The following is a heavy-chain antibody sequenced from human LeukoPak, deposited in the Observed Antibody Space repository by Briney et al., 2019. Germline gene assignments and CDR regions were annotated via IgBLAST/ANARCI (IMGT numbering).Heavy chain of an antibody. CDR3: ARLGGCSSTRCYVHWFDP. CDR1: GGSISSYY. V-gene: IGHV4-59*01. Sequence: SETLSLTCTVSGGSISSYYWSWIRQPPGKGLEWIGYIYYSGSTNYNPSLKSRVTISVDTSEKQFSLKLSSVTAADTAVYYCARLGGCSSTRCYVHWFDPWGQRTLVTVSA. CDR2: IYYSGST. D-gene: IGHD2-2*01. J-gene: IGHJ5*02.